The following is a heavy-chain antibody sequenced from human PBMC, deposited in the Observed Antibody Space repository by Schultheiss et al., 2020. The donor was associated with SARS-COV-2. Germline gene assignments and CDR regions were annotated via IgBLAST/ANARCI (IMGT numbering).Heavy chain of an antibody. CDR3: VRHRSYCSAFE. CDR1: GASLTTSGYD. D-gene: IGHD2-15*01. CDR2: IFFGANKY. Sequence: SETLSLTCTVSGASLTTSGYDWGWVRQPPGQGLEWIGSIFFGANKYYYNATLRSRVTMSGDTSKNQFFLNLISMTAADTAIYYCVRHRSYCSAFEWGQGTPVTVSS. J-gene: IGHJ4*02. V-gene: IGHV4-39*01.